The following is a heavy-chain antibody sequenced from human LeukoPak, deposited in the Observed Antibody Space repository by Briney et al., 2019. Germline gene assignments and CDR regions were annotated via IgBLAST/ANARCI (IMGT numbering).Heavy chain of an antibody. Sequence: SETLSLTCAVYGGSFSGYYWSWIRQPPGKGLEWIGEINHSGSTNYNPSLKSRVTISVDTSKNQFSLKLSSVTAADTAVYYCARTRIPTVTAAYFQHWGQGTLVTVSS. CDR2: INHSGST. V-gene: IGHV4-34*01. D-gene: IGHD4-17*01. CDR1: GGSFSGYY. J-gene: IGHJ1*01. CDR3: ARTRIPTVTAAYFQH.